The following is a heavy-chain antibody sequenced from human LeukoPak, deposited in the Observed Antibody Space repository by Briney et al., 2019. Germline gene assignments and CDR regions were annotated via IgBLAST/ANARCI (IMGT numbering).Heavy chain of an antibody. CDR3: ARGARDCSSTSCPRALFDY. CDR1: GGTFSSYA. D-gene: IGHD2-2*01. V-gene: IGHV1-69*06. Sequence: SVKVSCKASGGTFSSYAISWVRQAPGQGLEWMGGIIPIFGTANYAQKFQGRVTVTADKSTSTAYMELSSLRSEDTAVYYCARGARDCSSTSCPRALFDYWGQGTLVTVSS. CDR2: IIPIFGTA. J-gene: IGHJ4*02.